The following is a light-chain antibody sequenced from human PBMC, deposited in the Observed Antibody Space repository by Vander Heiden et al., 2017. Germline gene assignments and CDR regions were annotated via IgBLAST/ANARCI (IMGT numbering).Light chain of an antibody. CDR1: QSVSSGY. CDR3: QQYGSSPLT. Sequence: EIVLTPSPGTLSLSPGERATLSCRASQSVSSGYLAWYQQKPGQAPRLLIYGASSRATGIPDRFTVSGSGTDFTLTISRLEPEDFSVYYCQQYGSSPLTFGGGTKVEIK. V-gene: IGKV3-20*01. J-gene: IGKJ4*01. CDR2: GAS.